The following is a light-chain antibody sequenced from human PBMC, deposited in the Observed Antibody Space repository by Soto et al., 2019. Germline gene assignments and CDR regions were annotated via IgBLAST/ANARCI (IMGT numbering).Light chain of an antibody. J-gene: IGKJ4*01. Sequence: EIVMTQSPATLSVSPGERVTLSCRPSQTIHSNLAWYHQRPGEAPRPLIYAASTRATGIPARLSGNGFETDFTINISSLQSDDFAIYYCQQHSAWPLTFGGGKKVELK. CDR1: QTIHSN. V-gene: IGKV3D-15*01. CDR2: AAS. CDR3: QQHSAWPLT.